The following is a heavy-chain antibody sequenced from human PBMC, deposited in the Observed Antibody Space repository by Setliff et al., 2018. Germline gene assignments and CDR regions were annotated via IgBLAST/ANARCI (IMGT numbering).Heavy chain of an antibody. D-gene: IGHD6-19*01. CDR3: ARGGLGSVLDFDS. V-gene: IGHV1-8*02. J-gene: IGHJ4*02. Sequence: GASVKVSCKASGFTFTNYDINWVRQATGQGLEWMGWMNVDNGNSDSAQKFQGRLTMTRDTSTSTAYMELSSLRSEDTAVYYCARGGLGSVLDFDSWGQGTLVTVS. CDR2: MNVDNGNS. CDR1: GFTFTNYD.